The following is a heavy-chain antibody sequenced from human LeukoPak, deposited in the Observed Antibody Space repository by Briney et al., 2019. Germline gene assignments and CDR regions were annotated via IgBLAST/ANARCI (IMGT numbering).Heavy chain of an antibody. CDR1: GYTFTSYD. J-gene: IGHJ4*02. V-gene: IGHV1-8*02. CDR2: MNPNSGNT. CDR3: AREGSYSESQYYFDY. D-gene: IGHD1-26*01. Sequence: ASVNVSCKASGYTFTSYDINWVRQATEQGLEWMGWMNPNSGNTGYAQKFQGRVTMTEDTSTDTAYMELSSLRSEDTAVYYCAREGSYSESQYYFDYWGQGTLVTVSS.